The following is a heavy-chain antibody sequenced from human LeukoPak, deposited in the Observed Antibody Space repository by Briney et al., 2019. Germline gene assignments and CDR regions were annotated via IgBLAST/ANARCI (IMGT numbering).Heavy chain of an antibody. D-gene: IGHD6-19*01. CDR2: INPNSGGT. CDR3: ARALRGSTGWYVA. Sequence: ASVKVSCKASGYTFTGYCMHWVRQAPGLGLEWMGGINPNSGGTKYAQKFQGRVTMTRYTSTSTANIEPCRLRSDPPAVYHCARALRGSTGWYVAWGQGTLVSPSS. J-gene: IGHJ4*02. V-gene: IGHV1-2*02. CDR1: GYTFTGYC.